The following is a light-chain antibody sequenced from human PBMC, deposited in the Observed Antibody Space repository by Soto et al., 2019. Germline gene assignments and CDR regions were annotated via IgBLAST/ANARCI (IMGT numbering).Light chain of an antibody. CDR3: QQYNSYLT. V-gene: IGKV1-27*01. Sequence: DIRMTQSPSSLSSSVGDRVTIACRASQDISTYLAWYQQKPGKVPKLLIYAASTLLSGVPSRFSGSGSGTDFTLTISSLQPEDVATYYCQQYNSYLTFGQGTKVDNK. J-gene: IGKJ1*01. CDR2: AAS. CDR1: QDISTY.